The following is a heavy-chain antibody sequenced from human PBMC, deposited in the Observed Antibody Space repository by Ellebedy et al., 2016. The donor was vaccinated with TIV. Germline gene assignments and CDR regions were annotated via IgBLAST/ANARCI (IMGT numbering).Heavy chain of an antibody. D-gene: IGHD3-10*01. CDR1: GFTVSSNS. J-gene: IGHJ4*02. CDR2: IYSGGGT. CDR3: ARKHLYGLD. V-gene: IGHV3-66*01. Sequence: GESLKISCAASGFTVSSNSMNWVRQAPGKGLEWVSVIYSGGGTSYAESVKGRFTIFRDTSKNTLFLQMNSLRAEDTAVYYCARKHLYGLDWGQGTLVTVSS.